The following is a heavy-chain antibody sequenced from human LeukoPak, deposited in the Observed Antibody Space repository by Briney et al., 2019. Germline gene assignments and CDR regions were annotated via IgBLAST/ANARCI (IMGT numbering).Heavy chain of an antibody. J-gene: IGHJ6*03. CDR3: AKDRVVTYYYMDV. CDR1: GFTFSSYG. D-gene: IGHD3-3*01. V-gene: IGHV3-33*06. CDR2: IWYDGSNK. Sequence: GGSLRLSCAASGFTFSSYGMHWVRQAPGKGLEWVAVIWYDGSNKYYADSVKGRFTISRDNSKNTLYLQMSSLRAEDTAVYYCAKDRVVTYYYMDVWGKGTTVTVSS.